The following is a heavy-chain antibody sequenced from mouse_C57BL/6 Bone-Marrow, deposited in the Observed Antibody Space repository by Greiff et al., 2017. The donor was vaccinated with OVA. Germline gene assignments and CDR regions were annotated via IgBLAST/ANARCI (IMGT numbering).Heavy chain of an antibody. D-gene: IGHD2-5*01. CDR1: GYTFTSYW. J-gene: IGHJ4*01. Sequence: QVQLQQPGAELVMPGASVKLSCKASGYTFTSYWMHWVKQRPGQGLEWIGEIDPSDSYTNNNQKFKGKSTLTVDKSSSTAYMQLSSLTSEDSAVYYCARRAYYSIYYAMDYWGQGTSVTVSS. CDR2: IDPSDSYT. V-gene: IGHV1-69*01. CDR3: ARRAYYSIYYAMDY.